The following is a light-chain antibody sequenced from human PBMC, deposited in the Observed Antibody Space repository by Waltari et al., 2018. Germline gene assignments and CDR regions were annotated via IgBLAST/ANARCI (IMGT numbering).Light chain of an antibody. CDR1: QGISSY. CDR3: QQLNGYPLT. Sequence: IQLTQSPSFLSASVGDRVTITCRASQGISSYLAWHQQKPGKAPKLLIYAASTLQSGVPSTFSGSGSGTEFTLTISSLQPEDFATYYCQQLNGYPLTFGGGTKVEIK. J-gene: IGKJ4*01. V-gene: IGKV1-9*01. CDR2: AAS.